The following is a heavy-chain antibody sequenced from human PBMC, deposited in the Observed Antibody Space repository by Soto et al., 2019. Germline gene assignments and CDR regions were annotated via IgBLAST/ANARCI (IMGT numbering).Heavy chain of an antibody. CDR3: AAATTWNFHFPY. J-gene: IGHJ4*02. Sequence: QAQLVESGGGVVQPWTSLRLSCAASGFTISTHGMHWVRQAPGKGLEWLANIWYDGSNKFYAESVKGGFSISKDNSKNTFYLQMSSLRAEDTAVYYCAAATTWNFHFPYWGQGTQVTVSS. V-gene: IGHV3-33*03. CDR1: GFTISTHG. CDR2: IWYDGSNK. D-gene: IGHD1-7*01.